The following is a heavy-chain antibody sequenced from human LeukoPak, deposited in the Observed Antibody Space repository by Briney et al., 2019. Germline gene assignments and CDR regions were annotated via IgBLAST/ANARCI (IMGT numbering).Heavy chain of an antibody. CDR1: GGSISSYY. Sequence: PSETLSLTCTVSGGSISSYYWSWIRQPPGKGLEWIGYIYYSGSTNYNPSLKSRVTISVDTSENRFSLKLSSVTAADTAVYYCAAQRLMKFTWGQGTLVTVSS. V-gene: IGHV4-59*12. D-gene: IGHD1-1*01. CDR3: AAQRLMKFT. J-gene: IGHJ5*02. CDR2: IYYSGST.